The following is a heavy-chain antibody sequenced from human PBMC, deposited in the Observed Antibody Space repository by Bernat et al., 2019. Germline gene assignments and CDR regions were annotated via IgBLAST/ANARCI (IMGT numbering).Heavy chain of an antibody. Sequence: QVQLQESGPGLVKPSETLSLTCTVSGGSISSYYWSWIRQPPGKGLEWIGYIYYRGSTNYNPSLKSRVTISVDTSKNQYSLKLSSVTAADAAVYYCAGDHWHYYGSGLGLDVWGQGTTVTVSS. CDR1: GGSISSYY. CDR2: IYYRGST. V-gene: IGHV4-59*01. J-gene: IGHJ6*02. D-gene: IGHD3-10*01. CDR3: AGDHWHYYGSGLGLDV.